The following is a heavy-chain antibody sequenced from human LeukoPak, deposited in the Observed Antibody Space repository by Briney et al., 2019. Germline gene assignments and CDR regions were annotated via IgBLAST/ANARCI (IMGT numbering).Heavy chain of an antibody. CDR1: GYSFVTSD. CDR3: AREGWAYGDYYYYYYYGMDV. CDR2: MNPNSGNT. J-gene: IGHJ6*02. Sequence: ASVKVSCKASGYSFVTSDINWVRQATGQGLEWMGWMNPNSGNTGYAQKFQGRVTMTRNTSISTAYMELSSLRSEDTAVYYCAREGWAYGDYYYYYYYGMDVWGQGTTVTVSS. V-gene: IGHV1-8*02. D-gene: IGHD4-17*01.